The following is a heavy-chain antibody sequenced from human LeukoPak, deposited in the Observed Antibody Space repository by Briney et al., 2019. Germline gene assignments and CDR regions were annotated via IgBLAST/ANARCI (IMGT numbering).Heavy chain of an antibody. J-gene: IGHJ3*02. CDR3: ARYASMFDAFDI. Sequence: PSQTLSLTCSVSGGSISSGGYYWSWLRQHPGRGLEWIAYIYSSGSTYYNPSLRSRVTISLDTSKNQFSLKLSSVTAAGTAVYYCARYASMFDAFDIWGQGTMVTVSS. V-gene: IGHV4-31*03. D-gene: IGHD3-16*01. CDR2: IYSSGST. CDR1: GGSISSGGYY.